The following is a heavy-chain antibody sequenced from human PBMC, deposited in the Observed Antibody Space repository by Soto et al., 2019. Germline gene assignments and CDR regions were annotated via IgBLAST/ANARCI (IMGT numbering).Heavy chain of an antibody. CDR2: INHSGST. D-gene: IGHD3-10*01. V-gene: IGHV4-34*01. CDR1: GGSFSGYY. J-gene: IGHJ6*02. Sequence: QVQLQQWGAGLLKPSETLSLTCAVYGGSFSGYYWSWIRQPPGKGLAWIGEINHSGSTNYNPSLKSRVTISVDTSQNQFSLKLSSVTAADTAVYYCARISPSRGYGMDVWGQGTTVTVSS. CDR3: ARISPSRGYGMDV.